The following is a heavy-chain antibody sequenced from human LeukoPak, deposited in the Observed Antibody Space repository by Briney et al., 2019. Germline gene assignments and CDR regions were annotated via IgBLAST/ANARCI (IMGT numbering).Heavy chain of an antibody. J-gene: IGHJ4*01. CDR1: GFTFSSYA. CDR2: ISYDGSNK. D-gene: IGHD3-22*01. CDR3: ARYYYGSSGLLDY. V-gene: IGHV3-30*04. Sequence: GGSLRLSCAASGFTFSSYAMHWVRQAPGKGLEWVAVISYDGSNKYYADSVKGRFTISRDNSKNTLYLQMNSLRAEDTAVYYCARYYYGSSGLLDYWGQGTPVT.